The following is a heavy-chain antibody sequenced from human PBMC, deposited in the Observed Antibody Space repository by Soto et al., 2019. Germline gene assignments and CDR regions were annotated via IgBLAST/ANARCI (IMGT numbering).Heavy chain of an antibody. CDR2: IGPSDSQT. CDR1: GYSFAGYW. V-gene: IGHV5-10-1*01. J-gene: IGHJ4*02. D-gene: IGHD3-22*01. Sequence: GESLKISCKGSGYSFAGYWITWVRQKPVKGLEWMGRIGPSDSQTYYSPSFRGHVTISVTKSITTVFLQWSSLRASDTAMYYCARQIYDSDTGPNFQYYFDSWGQGTPVTVSS. CDR3: ARQIYDSDTGPNFQYYFDS.